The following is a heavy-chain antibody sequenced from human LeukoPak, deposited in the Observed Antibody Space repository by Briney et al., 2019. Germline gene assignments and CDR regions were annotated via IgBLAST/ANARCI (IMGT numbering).Heavy chain of an antibody. J-gene: IGHJ4*02. CDR2: IYTSGST. Sequence: PSETLSLTCTVSGGSISSYYWSWIRQPAGKGLEWIGRIYTSGSTNYNPSLKSRVTMSVDTSKNQFSLKLSSVTAADTAVYYCAREYTDTGPPGYSSGWYYFGYWGQGTLVTVSS. V-gene: IGHV4-4*07. D-gene: IGHD6-19*01. CDR1: GGSISSYY. CDR3: AREYTDTGPPGYSSGWYYFGY.